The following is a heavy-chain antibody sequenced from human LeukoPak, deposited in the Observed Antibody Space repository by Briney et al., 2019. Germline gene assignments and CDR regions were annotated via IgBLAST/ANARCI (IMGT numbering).Heavy chain of an antibody. CDR1: GYTFTGYY. V-gene: IGHV1-2*02. CDR3: ARDWAVATIGGVDY. D-gene: IGHD5-12*01. CDR2: ISPNSGGT. J-gene: IGHJ4*02. Sequence: ASVKVSCKASGYTFTGYYMHWVRQAPGQGLQWMGWISPNSGGTNYAQKFQGRVTMTRDTSISTAYMELSSLRSDDTAVYYCARDWAVATIGGVDYWGQGTLVTVSS.